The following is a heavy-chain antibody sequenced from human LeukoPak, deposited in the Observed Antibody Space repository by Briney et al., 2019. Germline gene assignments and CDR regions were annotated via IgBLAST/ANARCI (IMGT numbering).Heavy chain of an antibody. CDR2: IYYSGST. CDR3: ARLSGMALDAFDI. Sequence: TSETLSLTCTVSGGSISSYYWSWIRQPPGKGLEWIGYIYYSGSTNYNPSLKSRVTISVDTSKNQFSLKLSSVTAADTAVYYCARLSGMALDAFDIWGQGTMVTVSS. CDR1: GGSISSYY. V-gene: IGHV4-59*08. D-gene: IGHD3-10*01. J-gene: IGHJ3*02.